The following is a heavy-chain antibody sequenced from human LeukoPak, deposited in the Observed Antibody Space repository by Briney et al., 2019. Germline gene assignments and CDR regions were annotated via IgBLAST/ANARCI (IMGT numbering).Heavy chain of an antibody. V-gene: IGHV3-73*01. CDR1: GFTFSASA. J-gene: IGHJ4*02. CDR3: ARDSSSEGPLDY. Sequence: GGSLRLSCAASGFTFSASAVHWVRQASGKGLEWIGRIRSRANNYATAYTDPLKGRFTVSRDDSKNTAYLQMNSLKTEDSAVYFCARDSSSEGPLDYWGQGTLVTVSS. D-gene: IGHD6-6*01. CDR2: IRSRANNYAT.